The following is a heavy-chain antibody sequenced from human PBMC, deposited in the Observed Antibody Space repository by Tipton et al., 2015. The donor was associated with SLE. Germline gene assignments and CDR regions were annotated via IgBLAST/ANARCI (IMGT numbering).Heavy chain of an antibody. CDR1: GGSIIPYY. D-gene: IGHD6-13*01. V-gene: IGHV4-59*01. J-gene: IGHJ4*02. CDR2: IFYTGST. CDR3: ARGASAAGTYF. Sequence: TLSLTCTVSGGSIIPYYWHWIRQSPGKGLEWIGYIFYTGSTNYNPSLKSRVTMLVDTSKKQVSLRLTYVTAADTAIYYCARGASAAGTYFWGQGTLVTVSS.